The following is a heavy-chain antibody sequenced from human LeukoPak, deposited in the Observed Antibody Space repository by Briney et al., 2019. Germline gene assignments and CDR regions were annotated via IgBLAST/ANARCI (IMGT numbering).Heavy chain of an antibody. V-gene: IGHV3-23*01. Sequence: GGSLRLTCAASGFTFSSYAMSWVRQAPGKGLEWVSAISGSGGSTYYADSVKGRFTISRDNSKNTLYLQMNSLRAEDTAVYYCAKVTPKIQLWQWGDLGMDVWGQGTTVTVSS. CDR3: AKVTPKIQLWQWGDLGMDV. D-gene: IGHD5-18*01. J-gene: IGHJ6*02. CDR1: GFTFSSYA. CDR2: ISGSGGST.